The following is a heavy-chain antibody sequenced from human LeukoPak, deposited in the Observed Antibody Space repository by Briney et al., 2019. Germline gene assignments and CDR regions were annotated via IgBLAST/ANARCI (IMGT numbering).Heavy chain of an antibody. J-gene: IGHJ4*02. CDR3: ARGYTPYDFWL. CDR2: IYYSGST. V-gene: IGHV4-61*05. CDR1: GGSISSSSYY. Sequence: SETLSLTCTVSGGSISSSSYYWGWIRQPPGKGLEWIGYIYYSGSTNYNPSLKSRVTISVDTSKNQFSLKLSSVTAADTAVYYCARGYTPYDFWLWGQGTLVTVSS. D-gene: IGHD3-3*01.